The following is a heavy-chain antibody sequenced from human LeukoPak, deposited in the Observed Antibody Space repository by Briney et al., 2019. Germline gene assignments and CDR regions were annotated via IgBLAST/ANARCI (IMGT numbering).Heavy chain of an antibody. V-gene: IGHV4-59*01. D-gene: IGHD6-19*01. J-gene: IGHJ3*02. CDR3: ARDPGYSSGWYDAFDI. CDR2: IDYSGST. Sequence: SETLSLTCTVSGGSISSYYWSWIRQPPAKGLDWVGYIDYSGSTNYNPSIKSRVTISVDTSKNQFSLKLSSVTAADTAVYYCARDPGYSSGWYDAFDIWGQGTMVTVSS. CDR1: GGSISSYY.